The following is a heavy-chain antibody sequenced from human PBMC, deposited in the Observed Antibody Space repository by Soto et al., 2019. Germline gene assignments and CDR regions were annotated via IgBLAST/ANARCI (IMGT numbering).Heavy chain of an antibody. Sequence: QLQLQESGPGLVKPSETLSLTCTVSGGSISSSSYYWGWIRQPPGKGLEWIGSIYYSGSTYYNPSLKSRVTISVDTSKNQFSLKLSSVTAADTAVYYCARQTYSSSWHAAHDWFDPWGQGTLVTVSS. CDR3: ARQTYSSSWHAAHDWFDP. V-gene: IGHV4-39*01. J-gene: IGHJ5*02. CDR1: GGSISSSSYY. CDR2: IYYSGST. D-gene: IGHD6-13*01.